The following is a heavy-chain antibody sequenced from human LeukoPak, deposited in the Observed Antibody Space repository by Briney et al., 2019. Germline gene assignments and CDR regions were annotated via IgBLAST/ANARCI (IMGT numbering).Heavy chain of an antibody. CDR2: IYYSGST. D-gene: IGHD1-26*01. J-gene: IGHJ6*03. V-gene: IGHV4-39*01. Sequence: SETLSLTCTVSGGSISSSSYYWGWIRQPPGKGLEWIGSIYYSGSTYYNPSLKSRVTISVDTFKNQFSLKLSSVTAADTAVYYCARRGLVGATSRMDVWGKGTTVTVSS. CDR1: GGSISSSSYY. CDR3: ARRGLVGATSRMDV.